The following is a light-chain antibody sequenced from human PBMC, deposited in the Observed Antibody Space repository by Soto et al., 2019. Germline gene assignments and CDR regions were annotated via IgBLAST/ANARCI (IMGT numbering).Light chain of an antibody. Sequence: IQMTQSPSTLSASVGDRVTITCRASQSISSWLAWYQQKPGKAPKLLIYDASSLESGVPSRFSGSGSWTEFTLTISSLQPDEFATYYCQQYNSYSLTFGGGTKVE. CDR1: QSISSW. J-gene: IGKJ4*01. CDR2: DAS. V-gene: IGKV1-5*01. CDR3: QQYNSYSLT.